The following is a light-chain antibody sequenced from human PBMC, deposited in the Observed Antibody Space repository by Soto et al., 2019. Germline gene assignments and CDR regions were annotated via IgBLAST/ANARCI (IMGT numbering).Light chain of an antibody. CDR2: EGS. CDR3: CSYAGSSTLVV. CDR1: SSAVGSYNL. J-gene: IGLJ2*01. Sequence: QSALTQPASVSGSPGQSITISCTGTSSAVGSYNLVSWYQQHPGKAPKLMIYEGSKRPSGVSNRFSGSKSGNTASLTISGLQAEDEADYYCCSYAGSSTLVVFGGGTKLTVL. V-gene: IGLV2-23*01.